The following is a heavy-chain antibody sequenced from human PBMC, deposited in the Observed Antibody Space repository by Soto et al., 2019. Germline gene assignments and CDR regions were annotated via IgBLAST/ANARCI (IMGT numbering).Heavy chain of an antibody. J-gene: IGHJ3*02. CDR1: GGSISSYY. CDR3: ASREIAVAGTAFDI. Sequence: QVQLQESGPGLVKPSETLSLTCTVSGGSISSYYWSWIRQPPGKGLEWIGYIYYSGSTNYNPSLKRRVTISVDTSKNQFSLKLSSVTAADTAVYYCASREIAVAGTAFDIWGQGTMVTVSS. D-gene: IGHD6-19*01. CDR2: IYYSGST. V-gene: IGHV4-59*08.